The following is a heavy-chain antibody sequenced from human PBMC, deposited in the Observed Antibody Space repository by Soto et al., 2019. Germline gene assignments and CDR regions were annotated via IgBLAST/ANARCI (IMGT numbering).Heavy chain of an antibody. D-gene: IGHD3-10*01. Sequence: EVQLVESGGGLVQPGGSLRLSCAASGFTFSSYDMHWVRQATGKGLEWVSAIGTAGDTYYPGSVKGRFTISRENAKNSLYLQMNSLRAEDTAVYYCATALYGSGSYYRNWFDPWGQGTLVTVSS. CDR1: GFTFSSYD. CDR2: IGTAGDT. J-gene: IGHJ5*02. CDR3: ATALYGSGSYYRNWFDP. V-gene: IGHV3-13*01.